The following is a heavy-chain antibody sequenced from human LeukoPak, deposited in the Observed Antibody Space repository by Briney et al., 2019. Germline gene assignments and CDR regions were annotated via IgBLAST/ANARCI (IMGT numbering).Heavy chain of an antibody. CDR2: ISYDGSNK. CDR1: GFTFSSYA. J-gene: IGHJ4*02. CDR3: ARADSLDPPSSYFDY. D-gene: IGHD3-22*01. V-gene: IGHV3-30-3*01. Sequence: SGGSLRLSCAASGFTFSSYAMHWVRQAPGKGLEWVAVISYDGSNKYYADSVKGRFTISRDNSKNTLYLQMNSLRAEDTAVYYCARADSLDPPSSYFDYWGQGTLVTVSS.